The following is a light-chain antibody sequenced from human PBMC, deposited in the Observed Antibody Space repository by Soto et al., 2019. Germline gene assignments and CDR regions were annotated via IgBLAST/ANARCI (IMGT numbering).Light chain of an antibody. Sequence: DIQMTQSPSSLSASVGDRVTITCQTSQSINTYLNWYQQKPGKAPKLLIYGASSLQSGVPLRFSGSGSGTDFTLTISSLEAEDFATYYCQHYNSYSEAFGQGTKVDIK. CDR1: QSINTY. CDR3: QHYNSYSEA. J-gene: IGKJ1*01. CDR2: GAS. V-gene: IGKV1-39*01.